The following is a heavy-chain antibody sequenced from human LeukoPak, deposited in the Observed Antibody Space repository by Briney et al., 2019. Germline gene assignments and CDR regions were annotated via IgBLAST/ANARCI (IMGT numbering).Heavy chain of an antibody. D-gene: IGHD2-15*01. Sequence: AGGSLRLSCAASGFTFSSYGMHWVRQAPGKGLEWVAVISYDGSNKYYADSVKGRSTISRDNSKNTLYLQMNSLRAEDTAVYYCAKDRGCSGGSCSSFDYWGQGTLVTVSS. V-gene: IGHV3-30*18. J-gene: IGHJ4*02. CDR1: GFTFSSYG. CDR2: ISYDGSNK. CDR3: AKDRGCSGGSCSSFDY.